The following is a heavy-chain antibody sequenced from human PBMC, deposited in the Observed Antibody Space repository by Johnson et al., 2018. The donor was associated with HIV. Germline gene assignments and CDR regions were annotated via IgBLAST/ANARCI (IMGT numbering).Heavy chain of an antibody. D-gene: IGHD6-19*01. J-gene: IGHJ3*02. Sequence: VQLVESGGGLVKPGGSLRLSCTASGFTVSSNYMSWVRQAPGKGLDWVSVIYSGGSTYYADSVKGRFTISRDNSKNTLYLQMNSLRAEDTALYYCARVSRLGDIAVLSDAFDIWGQGTMVTVSS. CDR2: IYSGGST. CDR3: ARVSRLGDIAVLSDAFDI. CDR1: GFTVSSNY. V-gene: IGHV3-66*01.